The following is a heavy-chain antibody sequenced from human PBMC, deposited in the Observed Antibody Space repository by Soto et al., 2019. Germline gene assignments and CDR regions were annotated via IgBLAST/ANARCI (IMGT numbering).Heavy chain of an antibody. CDR2: ISSDGSDK. V-gene: IGHV3-30*18. CDR3: AKAYSSTINDLAGPDF. CDR1: GFTFSSYG. D-gene: IGHD6-19*01. J-gene: IGHJ6*02. Sequence: PGGSLRLSCAASGFTFSSYGMHWVRQAPGKGLEWVAVISSDGSDKYYADSVKGRFTISRDNSKNTLYLQMNSLRAEDTAIYYCAKAYSSTINDLAGPDFWGQGTTVTGSS.